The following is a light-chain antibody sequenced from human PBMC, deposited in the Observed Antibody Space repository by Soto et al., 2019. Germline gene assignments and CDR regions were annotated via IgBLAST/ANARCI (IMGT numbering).Light chain of an antibody. CDR3: QQYNPSSRT. CDR1: QTISSW. Sequence: DIQMTQSPSTLSGSVGDRVTITCRASQTISSWLAWYQQKPGKVPKLLIFKASSLQSGVPLRFSGSGSGTDFTLTISSLQPDDFATYYCQQYNPSSRTFGQGTKVDIK. V-gene: IGKV1-5*03. J-gene: IGKJ1*01. CDR2: KAS.